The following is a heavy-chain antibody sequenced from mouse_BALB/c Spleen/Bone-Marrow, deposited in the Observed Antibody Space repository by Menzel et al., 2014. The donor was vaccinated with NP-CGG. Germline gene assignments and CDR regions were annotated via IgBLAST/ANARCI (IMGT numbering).Heavy chain of an antibody. Sequence: EVQLVESGAELVKPGASVKLSCTASGFNIKDTYMHWVKQRPEQGLEWIGRIDPANGNTKYDPKFQGKATITADTSSNTAYLQLSSLTSEDTAVYYCARWLLPYGLDYWGQGTSVTASS. CDR2: IDPANGNT. CDR1: GFNIKDTY. V-gene: IGHV14-3*02. CDR3: ARWLLPYGLDY. J-gene: IGHJ4*01. D-gene: IGHD2-3*01.